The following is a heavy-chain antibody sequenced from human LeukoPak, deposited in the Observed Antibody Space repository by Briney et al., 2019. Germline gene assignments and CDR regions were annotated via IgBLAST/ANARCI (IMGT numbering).Heavy chain of an antibody. CDR1: GGSVSSGSYY. CDR2: IYYSGST. D-gene: IGHD3-10*01. J-gene: IGHJ4*02. CDR3: AREHLWFGSGPIDY. V-gene: IGHV4-61*01. Sequence: PSETLSLTCTVSGGSVSSGSYYWSWIRQPPGKGLKWIGYIYYSGSTNYNPSLKSRVTISVDTSKNQFSLKPSSVTAADTAVYYCAREHLWFGSGPIDYWGQGTLVTVSS.